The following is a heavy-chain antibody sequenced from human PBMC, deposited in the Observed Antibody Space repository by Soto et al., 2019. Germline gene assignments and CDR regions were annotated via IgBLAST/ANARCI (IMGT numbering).Heavy chain of an antibody. V-gene: IGHV4-31*03. CDR1: GGSISSGGYY. CDR3: ARELEDWGSNWFDP. D-gene: IGHD7-27*01. Sequence: PSETLSLTCTVSGGSISSGGYYWSWIRQHPGKGLEWIGYIYYSGSTYYNPSLKSRVTISVDTSKNQFSLKLSSVTAADTAVYYCARELEDWGSNWFDPWGQGTLVTVSS. CDR2: IYYSGST. J-gene: IGHJ5*02.